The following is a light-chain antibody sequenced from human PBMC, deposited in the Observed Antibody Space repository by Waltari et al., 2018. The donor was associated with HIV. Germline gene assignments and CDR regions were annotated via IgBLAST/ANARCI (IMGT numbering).Light chain of an antibody. J-gene: IGLJ3*02. CDR1: TYTIGSNT. V-gene: IGLV1-44*01. CDR3: AAWDDSVNGWV. CDR2: TNN. Sequence: QSVLTQPPSASETPGQRVNSPCSGSTYTIGSNTVNWYQQLPGTAPKLLIYTNNQRPSGVPDRFSGSKYGTSASLAISGLQSEDEAHYYCAAWDDSVNGWVFGGGTKLTVL.